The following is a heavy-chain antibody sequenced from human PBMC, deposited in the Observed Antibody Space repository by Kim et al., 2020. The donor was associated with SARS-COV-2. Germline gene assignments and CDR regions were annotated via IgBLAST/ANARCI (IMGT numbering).Heavy chain of an antibody. V-gene: IGHV1-69*13. Sequence: SVKVSCKASGGTFSSYAISWVRQAPGQGLEWMGGIIPIFGTANYAQKFQGRVTITADESTSTAYMELSSLRSEDTAVYYCASAIQTLIRSDAFDIWGQGTMVTVSS. CDR3: ASAIQTLIRSDAFDI. J-gene: IGHJ3*02. CDR1: GGTFSSYA. CDR2: IIPIFGTA. D-gene: IGHD5-18*01.